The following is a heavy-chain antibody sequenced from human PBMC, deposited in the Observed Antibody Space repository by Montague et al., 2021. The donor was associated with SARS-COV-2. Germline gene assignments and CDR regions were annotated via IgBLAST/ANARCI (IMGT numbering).Heavy chain of an antibody. V-gene: IGHV3-23*01. J-gene: IGHJ3*02. CDR2: ISGSGGNT. Sequence: SLRLSCAASGLTFSNYAMRWVRQAPGKGLECVSGISGSGGNTHYADSVKGRFTISRDNSKNTLYLQMNSLRAEDTAVYYCANPQGALDIWGQGTLVTVSS. CDR1: GLTFSNYA. CDR3: ANPQGALDI.